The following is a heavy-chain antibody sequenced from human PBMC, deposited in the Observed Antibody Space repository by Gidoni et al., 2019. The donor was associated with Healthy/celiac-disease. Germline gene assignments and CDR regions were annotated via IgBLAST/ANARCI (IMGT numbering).Heavy chain of an antibody. J-gene: IGHJ6*02. V-gene: IGHV1-3*01. CDR1: GYTFTSYA. CDR2: INAGNGNT. Sequence: QVQLVQSGAEVKKPGASVKVSCKASGYTFTSYAMHWVRQAPGQRLEWMGWINAGNGNTKYSQKFQGRVTITRDTSASTAYMELSSLRSEDTAVYYCASPQPAASSGWNYYYYYGMDVWGQGTTVTVSS. D-gene: IGHD6-13*01. CDR3: ASPQPAASSGWNYYYYYGMDV.